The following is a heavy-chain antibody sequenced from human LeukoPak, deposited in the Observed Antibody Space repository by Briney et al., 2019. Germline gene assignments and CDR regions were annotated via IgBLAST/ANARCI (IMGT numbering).Heavy chain of an antibody. CDR2: ISGSGGST. V-gene: IGHV3-23*01. J-gene: IGHJ4*02. D-gene: IGHD6-13*01. CDR1: GFTFSSYA. CDR3: AKRYSSSWELDY. Sequence: PGGSMRLTCAASGFTFSSYAMSWVRQAPGKGLEWVSAISGSGGSTYYADSVKGRFTISRDNSKNTLYLQMNSLRAEDTAVYYCAKRYSSSWELDYWGQGTLVTVSS.